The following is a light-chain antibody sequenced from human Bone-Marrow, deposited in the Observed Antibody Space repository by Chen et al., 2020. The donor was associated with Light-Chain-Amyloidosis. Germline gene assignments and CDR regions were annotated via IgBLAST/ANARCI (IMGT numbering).Light chain of an antibody. Sequence: SYELTQPPSVSVSPGQTARITRSGGYLPTKYAYWYQQKPGQAPVLVIHRDTEGPSGISERFSGSSSGTTATLTISGVQAEDEADYHCQSADSSGTYEVIFGGGTKLTVL. CDR1: YLPTKY. J-gene: IGLJ2*01. CDR3: QSADSSGTYEVI. CDR2: RDT. V-gene: IGLV3-25*03.